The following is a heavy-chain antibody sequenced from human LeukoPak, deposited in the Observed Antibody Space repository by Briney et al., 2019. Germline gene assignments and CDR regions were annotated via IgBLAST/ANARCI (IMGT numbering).Heavy chain of an antibody. D-gene: IGHD5-18*01. CDR2: ISYDGSNK. V-gene: IGHV3-30*18. CDR3: AKLAAVVTPDY. Sequence: GGSLRLSCAASGFTFSSYGMHWVRQAPGKGLEWVAVISYDGSNKYYADSVKGRFTISRDNSKNTLYLQMNSLRAEDTAVYYCAKLAAVVTPDYWGQGTLVTVSS. J-gene: IGHJ4*02. CDR1: GFTFSSYG.